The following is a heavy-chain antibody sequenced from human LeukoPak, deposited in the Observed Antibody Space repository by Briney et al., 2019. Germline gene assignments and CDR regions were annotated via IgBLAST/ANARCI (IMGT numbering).Heavy chain of an antibody. J-gene: IGHJ2*01. CDR2: IGSGSVYM. D-gene: IGHD2-15*01. V-gene: IGHV3-21*01. CDR3: ARVRVGGSVAATFWYFDL. CDR1: GFTFSSYS. Sequence: PGGSLRLSCAASGFTFSSYSMNWVRQAPGRGLEWVSSIGSGSVYMYYGDSVKGRFTISRDNAKNSLSLKMNSLRAEDTAVYYCARVRVGGSVAATFWYFDLWGRGTLVTVSS.